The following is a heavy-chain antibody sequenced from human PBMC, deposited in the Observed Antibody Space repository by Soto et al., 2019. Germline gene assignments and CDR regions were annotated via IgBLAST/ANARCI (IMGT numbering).Heavy chain of an antibody. V-gene: IGHV4-59*01. D-gene: IGHD3-10*01. CDR3: AGLYYVSGRPLMDV. CDR1: GGSIRSYY. Sequence: SETLSLTCAVSGGSIRSYYWTWVRQPPGKGLEWIGYIYSNGNTKYSPSLKSRVTISVDTPKNQFSLKVGSVNAADTAVYYCAGLYYVSGRPLMDVWAKGPRSP. J-gene: IGHJ6*02. CDR2: IYSNGNT.